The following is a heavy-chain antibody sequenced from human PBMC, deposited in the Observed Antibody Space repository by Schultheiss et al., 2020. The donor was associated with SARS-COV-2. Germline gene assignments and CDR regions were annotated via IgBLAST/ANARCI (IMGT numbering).Heavy chain of an antibody. V-gene: IGHV3-33*06. J-gene: IGHJ3*02. D-gene: IGHD6-13*01. CDR3: AKTMRRGYSSSWYGRAFDI. CDR1: GFTFSRYG. Sequence: GGSLRLSCAASGFTFSRYGMHWVRQAPGKGLEWVAVIWYDGSNKYYTDSVKGRFTISRDNSKNTLYLQMNSLRAEDTAIYYCAKTMRRGYSSSWYGRAFDIWGQGTMVTVAS. CDR2: IWYDGSNK.